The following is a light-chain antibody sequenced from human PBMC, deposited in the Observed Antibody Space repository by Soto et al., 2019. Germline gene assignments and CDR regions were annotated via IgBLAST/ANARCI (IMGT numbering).Light chain of an antibody. Sequence: DILMTQSPSSLSASVGDRVTIPCRTSQGIRNFLDWYQQKPGKVPKLLIYAASTLQSGVPSRFSGSGSGTDFTLTISSLQPEDVATYYCQKYNSAPFTFGPGTKVDIK. J-gene: IGKJ3*01. CDR3: QKYNSAPFT. V-gene: IGKV1-27*01. CDR1: QGIRNF. CDR2: AAS.